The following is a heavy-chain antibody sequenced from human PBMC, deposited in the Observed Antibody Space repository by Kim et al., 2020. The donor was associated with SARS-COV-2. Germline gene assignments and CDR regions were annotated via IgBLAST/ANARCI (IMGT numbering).Heavy chain of an antibody. V-gene: IGHV4-59*08. CDR3: ARRHATASGAFDI. Sequence: SETLSLTCSASGGSISNYYWSWIRQPPGKGLEYIGYVHYSGKTNYNPSLEGRATISVDTSKNQFSLKVSYVTAADTAVYYCARRHATASGAFDIWGHGT. D-gene: IGHD1-1*01. CDR1: GGSISNYY. CDR2: VHYSGKT. J-gene: IGHJ3*02.